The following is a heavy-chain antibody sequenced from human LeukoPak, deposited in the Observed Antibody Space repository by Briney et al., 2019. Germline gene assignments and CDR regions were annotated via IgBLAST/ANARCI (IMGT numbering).Heavy chain of an antibody. J-gene: IGHJ4*02. CDR2: INHSGST. CDR3: ARGLGVRGVPDY. V-gene: IGHV4-34*01. CDR1: GGSFRGYY. Sequence: SETLSLTCAVYGGSFRGYYWSWIREPPGKGLEWIGEINHSGSTNYNPSLKSRVTISVDTSKNQFSLKLSSVTAADTAVYYCARGLGVRGVPDYWGQGTLVTVSS. D-gene: IGHD3-10*01.